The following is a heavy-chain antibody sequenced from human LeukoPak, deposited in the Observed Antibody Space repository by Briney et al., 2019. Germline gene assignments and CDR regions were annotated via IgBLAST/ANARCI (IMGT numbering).Heavy chain of an antibody. CDR2: ISGSGGST. J-gene: IGHJ4*02. CDR3: AKISYYDFWSGYNPPPYYFDY. Sequence: GGSLRLSCAASGFTFSSYAMSWVRQAPGKGLEWVSTISGSGGSTSYADSVKGRFTISRDNSKNTLYLQMNSLRAEDTAVYYCAKISYYDFWSGYNPPPYYFDYWGQGTLVTVSS. CDR1: GFTFSSYA. D-gene: IGHD3-3*01. V-gene: IGHV3-23*01.